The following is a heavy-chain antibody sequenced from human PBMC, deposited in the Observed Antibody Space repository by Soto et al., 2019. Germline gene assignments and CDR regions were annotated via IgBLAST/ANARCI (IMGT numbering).Heavy chain of an antibody. D-gene: IGHD3-3*01. Sequence: GGSLRLSCAASGFTFSSYAMSWVRQAPGKGLEWVSAISGSGGSTYYADSVKGRFTISRDNSKNTLYLQMNSLRAEDTAVYYCAKESPPYYDFWSGPRYYYYGMDVWGQGTTVTVSS. J-gene: IGHJ6*02. CDR2: ISGSGGST. CDR3: AKESPPYYDFWSGPRYYYYGMDV. V-gene: IGHV3-23*01. CDR1: GFTFSSYA.